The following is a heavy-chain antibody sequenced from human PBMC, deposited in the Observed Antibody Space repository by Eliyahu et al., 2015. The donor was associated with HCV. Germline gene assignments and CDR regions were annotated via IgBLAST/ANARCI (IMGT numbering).Heavy chain of an antibody. J-gene: IGHJ4*02. CDR1: GFTFEDYP. CDR2: IVSKNYGGAT. CDR3: SRGEGLQPY. V-gene: IGHV3-49*03. D-gene: IGHD4-11*01. Sequence: EVQLVESGGGLVQPGRSLRLSCPGSGFTFEDYPMSWFRQTPGKGLEWVGFIVSKNYGGATEYAASVKGRFTISRDDSKSVAYLQMNGLKTEDTAVYFCSRGEGLQPYWGQGTRVTVSS.